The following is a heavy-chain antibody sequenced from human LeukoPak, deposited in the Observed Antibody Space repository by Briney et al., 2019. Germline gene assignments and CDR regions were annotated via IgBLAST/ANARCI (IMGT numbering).Heavy chain of an antibody. CDR3: ARGSSSTLNY. D-gene: IGHD6-6*01. CDR2: INHSGST. J-gene: IGHJ4*02. Sequence: SQTLSLTCAVYGGSFSGYYWSWIRQPPGKGLEWIGEINHSGSTNYNPSLKSRVTISVDTSKNQFSLKLSSVTAADTAVYYCARGSSSTLNYWGQGTLVTVSS. CDR1: GGSFSGYY. V-gene: IGHV4-34*01.